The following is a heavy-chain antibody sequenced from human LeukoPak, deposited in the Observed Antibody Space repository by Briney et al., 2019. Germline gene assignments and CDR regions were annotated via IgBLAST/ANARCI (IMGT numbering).Heavy chain of an antibody. CDR2: IYYSGST. CDR3: ARHGDGYNVDY. J-gene: IGHJ4*02. V-gene: IGHV4-59*08. CDR1: GGSISSYY. D-gene: IGHD5-24*01. Sequence: SETLSLTCTVSGGSISSYYWSWIRQPPGKGLEWIGYIYYSGSTNYNPSLKSRVTISVDTSKNQFSLKLSSVTAADTAVYYCARHGDGYNVDYWGQGTLVTVSS.